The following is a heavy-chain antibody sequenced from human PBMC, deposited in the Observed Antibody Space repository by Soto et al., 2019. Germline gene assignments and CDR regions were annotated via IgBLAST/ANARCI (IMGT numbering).Heavy chain of an antibody. V-gene: IGHV3-30-3*01. CDR3: ASGGHVDY. CDR1: GFTFSSYA. Sequence: GGSLRLSCAASGFTFSSYAMHWVRQAPGKGLEWVAVISYDGSNKYYADSVKGRFTISRDNAENSLFLQMNSLRVEDTAVYYCASGGHVDYCGQGTLVTVSS. D-gene: IGHD3-16*01. CDR2: ISYDGSNK. J-gene: IGHJ4*02.